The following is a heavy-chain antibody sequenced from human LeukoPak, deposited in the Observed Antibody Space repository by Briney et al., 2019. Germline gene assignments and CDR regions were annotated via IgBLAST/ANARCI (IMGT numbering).Heavy chain of an antibody. CDR3: ARDRRWGSHTYYFDY. J-gene: IGHJ4*02. CDR1: GGSISSYY. D-gene: IGHD3-16*01. Sequence: SETLSLTCTVSGGSISSYYWSWIRQPPGKRLEWIGYIYYSGSTNYNPSLHSQPPRSLDTSNTHFPLKLSSVPPAAPAVYYCARDRRWGSHTYYFDYWGQATLATVSS. V-gene: IGHV4-59*01. CDR2: IYYSGST.